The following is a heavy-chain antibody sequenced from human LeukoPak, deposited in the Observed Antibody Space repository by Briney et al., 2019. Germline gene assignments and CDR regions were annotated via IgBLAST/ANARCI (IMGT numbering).Heavy chain of an antibody. V-gene: IGHV3-9*01. D-gene: IGHD6-13*01. CDR1: GFTFDDYA. J-gene: IGHJ4*02. CDR3: AKYDSYSSPR. CDR2: ISWNSGSI. Sequence: QSGGSLRLSCAASGFTFDDYAMHWGRQPPGKGLELVSGISWNSGSIGYADSVKGRFTISSDNANNSLYLQMNSLRAEGTALYYCAKYDSYSSPRGGQGTLVTVSS.